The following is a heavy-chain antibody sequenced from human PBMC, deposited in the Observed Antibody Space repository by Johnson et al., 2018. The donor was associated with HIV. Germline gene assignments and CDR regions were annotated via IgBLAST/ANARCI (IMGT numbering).Heavy chain of an antibody. CDR2: ISRGGTTI. Sequence: QVQLVESGGGLVKPGGSLRLSCVASGFTFSDYYMTWIRQAPGKGMEWLSYISRGGTTIYYSDSVKCRFTISRDNAKNSLYLQMNSLRAEDTAVYYCARFDGFITTLRVMGDAFDVWGQGTMVTVSS. CDR1: GFTFSDYY. V-gene: IGHV3-11*04. J-gene: IGHJ3*01. D-gene: IGHD3-22*01. CDR3: ARFDGFITTLRVMGDAFDV.